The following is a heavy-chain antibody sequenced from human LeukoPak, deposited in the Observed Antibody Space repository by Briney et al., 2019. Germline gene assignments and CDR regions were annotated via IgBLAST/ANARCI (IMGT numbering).Heavy chain of an antibody. CDR2: IRSKANSYAT. D-gene: IGHD3-22*01. CDR1: GFTFSGSA. V-gene: IGHV3-73*01. CDR3: TRHREDYYDSSGYYPLYYFDY. Sequence: GGSLRLSCAASGFTFSGSAMHWVRQASGKGLEWVGRIRSKANSYATAYAASVKGRFTISRDDSKNTAYLQMNSLKTEDTAVYYCTRHREDYYDSSGYYPLYYFDYWGQGTLVTVSS. J-gene: IGHJ4*02.